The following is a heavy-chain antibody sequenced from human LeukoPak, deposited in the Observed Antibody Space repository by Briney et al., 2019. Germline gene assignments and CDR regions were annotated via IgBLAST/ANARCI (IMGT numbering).Heavy chain of an antibody. V-gene: IGHV3-43*01. CDR3: ARDIYDSGDLRGDF. J-gene: IGHJ4*02. CDR1: GFDFGDYT. Sequence: GGSLRLSCAVSGFDFGDYTMHWVRQPPGKGLEWVSLISWNSGSIKYTESVKGRFTISRDNSKNSLYLQMSSLRTEDTALYYCARDIYDSGDLRGDFWGQGTLVTVSS. CDR2: ISWNSGSI. D-gene: IGHD3-22*01.